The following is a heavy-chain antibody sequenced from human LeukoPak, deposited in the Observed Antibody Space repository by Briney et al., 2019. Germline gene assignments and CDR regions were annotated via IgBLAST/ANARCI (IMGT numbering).Heavy chain of an antibody. Sequence: PSETLSRTCIVSGYSIYSGYYWGWVRQPPGKGLEWIGSIYHSGSTYYNPSLKSRVTISVDTSKNQFSLKLSSVTAEDTAVYYCARDGGACGYSFIRGQNAFDIWGQGTMVTVSS. J-gene: IGHJ3*02. D-gene: IGHD5-18*01. CDR1: GYSIYSGYY. CDR2: IYHSGST. V-gene: IGHV4-38-2*02. CDR3: ARDGGACGYSFIRGQNAFDI.